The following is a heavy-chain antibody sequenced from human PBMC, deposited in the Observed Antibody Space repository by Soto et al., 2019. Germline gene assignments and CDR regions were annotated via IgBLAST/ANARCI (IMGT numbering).Heavy chain of an antibody. CDR1: GFTFTNYG. D-gene: IGHD3-22*01. V-gene: IGHV3-30*18. CDR2: ISYDGGHK. J-gene: IGHJ4*02. Sequence: QVQLVESGGGVVQPGRSLRLSCAASGFTFTNYGMHWVRQAPGKGLEWVAVISYDGGHKYYADSVKGRFTISRDNSKNTLYLQMNSLRAEDTAVYYCAKDPTILVVMYYFDYWGQGTLVTVSS. CDR3: AKDPTILVVMYYFDY.